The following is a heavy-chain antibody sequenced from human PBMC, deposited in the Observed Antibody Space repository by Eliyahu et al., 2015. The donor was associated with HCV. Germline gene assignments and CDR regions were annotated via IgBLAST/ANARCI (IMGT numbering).Heavy chain of an antibody. CDR2: INPYNGDT. CDR3: VRVTLRSTHY. CDR1: GYSFINYY. V-gene: IGHV1-2*02. Sequence: QGQLVQSGPEVKKPGASVKVSCKTSGYSFINYYIFWVRQAPGQGLEWMGWINPYNGDTFYAQKFQGRVTLTRDTTSATAFMELSGLAPDDTAFYFCVRVTLRSTHYWGQGTLVAVSS. J-gene: IGHJ4*02. D-gene: IGHD1-20*01.